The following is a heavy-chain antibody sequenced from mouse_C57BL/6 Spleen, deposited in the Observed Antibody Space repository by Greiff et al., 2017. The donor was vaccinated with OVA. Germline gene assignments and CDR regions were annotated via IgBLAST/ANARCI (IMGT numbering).Heavy chain of an antibody. V-gene: IGHV1-18*01. CDR3: AVLSFAY. CDR1: GYTFTDYN. D-gene: IGHD6-5*01. Sequence: EVKLVESGPELVKPGASVKIPCKASGYTFTDYNMDWVKQSHGKSLEWIGDINPNNGGTIYNQKFKGKATLTVDKSSSTAYMELRSLTSEDTAVYYCAVLSFAYWGQGTLVTVSA. CDR2: INPNNGGT. J-gene: IGHJ3*01.